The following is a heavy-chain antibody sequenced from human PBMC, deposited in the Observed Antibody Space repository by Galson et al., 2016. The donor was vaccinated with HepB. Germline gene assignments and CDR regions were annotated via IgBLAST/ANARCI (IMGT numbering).Heavy chain of an antibody. CDR2: ISYSGST. CDR1: GASISNSSSYY. D-gene: IGHD6-13*01. V-gene: IGHV4-39*07. J-gene: IGHJ4*02. Sequence: ETLSLTCSVSGASISNSSSYYWGWIRQPPGKGLAWIASISYSGSTTYYNPSLQSRVTISVDTSKNQFSLKLTSVTAADTAVYYCASSSNWYIFDYWGPGSLVSVSS. CDR3: ASSSNWYIFDY.